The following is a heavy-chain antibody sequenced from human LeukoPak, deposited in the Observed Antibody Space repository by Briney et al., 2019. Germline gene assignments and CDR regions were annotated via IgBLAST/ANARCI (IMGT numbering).Heavy chain of an antibody. D-gene: IGHD1-1*01. CDR1: GYTFTSYY. CDR2: INPSGGST. V-gene: IGHV1-46*01. CDR3: ARESWERYFDY. Sequence: ASVKVSCKASGYTFTSYYMHWVRQAPGQGLEWMGIINPSGGSTSYAQKFQGRVTMTRDTSTSIVYMELSSLRSEDTAVYYCARESWERYFDYWGQGTLVTVSS. J-gene: IGHJ4*02.